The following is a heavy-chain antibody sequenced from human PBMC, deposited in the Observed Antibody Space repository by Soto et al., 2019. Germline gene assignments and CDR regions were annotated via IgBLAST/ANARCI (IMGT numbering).Heavy chain of an antibody. CDR2: ISAYNGNT. CDR3: ARHPGTALIVYFYGMDV. CDR1: GYTFTSYG. V-gene: IGHV1-18*01. Sequence: QVQLVQSGAEVKKPGASVKVSCKASGYTFTSYGISWVRQAPGQGLEWMGWISAYNGNTNYAQKLQGRVTMTTDTSXSXXYMELRSLRSDDTAVYYCARHPGTALIVYFYGMDVWGQGTTVTVSS. J-gene: IGHJ6*02. D-gene: IGHD1-7*01.